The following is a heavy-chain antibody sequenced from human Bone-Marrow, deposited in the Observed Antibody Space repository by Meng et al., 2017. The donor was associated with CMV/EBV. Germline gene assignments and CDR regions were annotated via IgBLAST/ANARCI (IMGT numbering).Heavy chain of an antibody. CDR1: GFTFSDYA. V-gene: IGHV3-30-3*01. CDR3: ARDDYDFWSGYQPDYYGMDV. Sequence: GESLKISCSTSGFTFSDYAVHWVRQAPGKGLEWVAVISDGGNKKYYADSVKGRFTISGDNSKDTFYLQMSSLRGEDTALYYCARDDYDFWSGYQPDYYGMDVWGQGTTVTGSS. CDR2: ISDGGNKK. J-gene: IGHJ6*02. D-gene: IGHD3-3*01.